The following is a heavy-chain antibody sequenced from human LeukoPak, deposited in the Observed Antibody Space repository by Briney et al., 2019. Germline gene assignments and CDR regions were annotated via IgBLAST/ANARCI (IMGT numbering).Heavy chain of an antibody. CDR2: IIPIFGTA. J-gene: IGHJ4*02. Sequence: SVKVSCKASGGTFSSYAISWVRQAPGQGLEWMGGIIPIFGTANYTQKFQGRVTITADESTSTAYMELSSLRSEDTAVYYCARGQVRGYSGYAEFDYWGQGTLVTVSS. CDR1: GGTFSSYA. V-gene: IGHV1-69*13. CDR3: ARGQVRGYSGYAEFDY. D-gene: IGHD5-12*01.